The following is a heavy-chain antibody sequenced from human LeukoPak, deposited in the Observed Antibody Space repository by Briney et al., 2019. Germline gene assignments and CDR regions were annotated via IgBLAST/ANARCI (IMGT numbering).Heavy chain of an antibody. CDR2: ISAYNGNT. CDR1: GLTFTNYG. D-gene: IGHD2-2*01. CDR3: AMGSSLYYFDY. J-gene: IGHJ4*02. V-gene: IGHV1-18*01. Sequence: ASVKVSCKASGLTFTNYGITWVWQAPGQGLEWVGWISAYNGNTNYAQKLQGRVTMTTDTSTSTAYMELRSLRSDDTAVYYCAMGSSLYYFDYWGQGTLVTVSS.